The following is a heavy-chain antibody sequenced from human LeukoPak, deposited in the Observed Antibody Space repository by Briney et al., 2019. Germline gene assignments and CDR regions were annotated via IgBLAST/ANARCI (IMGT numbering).Heavy chain of an antibody. CDR2: ISNSGSNI. Sequence: GGSLRLSCAASGFTFSNYEMNWVRQAPGKGLEWLSYISNSGSNIYYADSVKGRFTISRDNAENSLYLQMNSLRAEDAAVYYCARGLYWFDPWGQGTLVTVSS. J-gene: IGHJ5*02. CDR1: GFTFSNYE. V-gene: IGHV3-48*03. CDR3: ARGLYWFDP.